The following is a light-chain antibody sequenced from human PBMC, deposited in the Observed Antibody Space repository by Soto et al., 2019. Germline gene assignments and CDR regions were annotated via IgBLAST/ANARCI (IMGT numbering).Light chain of an antibody. V-gene: IGKV1-39*01. CDR2: AAS. Sequence: DIQMTKSPSSLSASVGDRVTITCRASQSISSYLNWYQQKPGKAPKLLIYAASSLQSGVHSRFSGSVSGTDFTLTISSLQPEDFSTYYCQQSYSTPLTFGGGTKVEIK. CDR1: QSISSY. CDR3: QQSYSTPLT. J-gene: IGKJ4*01.